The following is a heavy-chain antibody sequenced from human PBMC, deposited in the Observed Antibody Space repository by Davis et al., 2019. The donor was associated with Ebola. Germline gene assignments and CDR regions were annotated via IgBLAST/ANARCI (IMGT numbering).Heavy chain of an antibody. J-gene: IGHJ3*02. Sequence: SETLSLTCAVYGGSFSGYYWSWIRQPPGKGLEWIGEINHSGSTNYNPSLKSRVTISVDTSKNQFSLKLSSVTAADTAVYYCTRERGEQLLWPEDAFDIWGQGTMVTVSS. V-gene: IGHV4-34*01. D-gene: IGHD2-2*01. CDR1: GGSFSGYY. CDR2: INHSGST. CDR3: TRERGEQLLWPEDAFDI.